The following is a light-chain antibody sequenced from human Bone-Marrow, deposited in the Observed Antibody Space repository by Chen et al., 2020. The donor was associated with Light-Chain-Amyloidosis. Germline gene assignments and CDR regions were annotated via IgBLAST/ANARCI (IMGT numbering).Light chain of an antibody. CDR3: AVRDVSLNGWV. CDR2: SNH. V-gene: IGLV1-44*01. Sequence: QSVLTQPPSASSTPGQGVTLSCSGSHSNIGGNVVNWYQQFPGAAPKLLIYSNHWRPSGVPDRCSGSKSVTSAAEAIMGLQSSDGAYYRCAVRDVSLNGWVVGGGTKVSVL. CDR1: HSNIGGNV. J-gene: IGLJ3*02.